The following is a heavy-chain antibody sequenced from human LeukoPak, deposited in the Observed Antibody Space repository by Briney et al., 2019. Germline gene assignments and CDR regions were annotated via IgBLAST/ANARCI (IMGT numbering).Heavy chain of an antibody. V-gene: IGHV4-34*01. CDR1: GGSFSGYY. D-gene: IGHD3-9*01. CDR3: ARISLRYFDWLSHDDAFDI. Sequence: SETLSLTCAVYGGSFSGYYWSWIRQPPGKGLEWIGEINHSGSTNYNPSLKSRVTISVDTSKNQFSLKLSSVTAADTAVYYCARISLRYFDWLSHDDAFDIWGQGTMVTVSS. J-gene: IGHJ3*02. CDR2: INHSGST.